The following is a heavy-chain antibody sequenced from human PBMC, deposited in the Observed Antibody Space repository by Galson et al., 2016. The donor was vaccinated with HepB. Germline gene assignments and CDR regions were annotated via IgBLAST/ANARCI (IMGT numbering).Heavy chain of an antibody. CDR2: INHSGST. CDR1: GGSFSGYY. V-gene: IGHV4-34*01. CDR3: ARDRKNSYGPAPPVDV. D-gene: IGHD5-18*01. J-gene: IGHJ6*04. Sequence: SETLSLTCAVYGGSFSGYYWSWIRQPSGKGLEWIGEINHSGSTNYNPSLKSRVTISVDTSKNQFSLKLSSVTAAGTAVYYCARDRKNSYGPAPPVDVWVKGTTVTVSS.